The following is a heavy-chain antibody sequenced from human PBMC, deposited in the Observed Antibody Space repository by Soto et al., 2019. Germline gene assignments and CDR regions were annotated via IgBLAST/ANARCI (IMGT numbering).Heavy chain of an antibody. D-gene: IGHD1-20*01. CDR3: AKDSRDGYNWYYFDY. V-gene: IGHV3-30*18. Sequence: QVQREESGGGVVQPGRSLRLSCAASGFTVSSYVMHWVRQAPGKGLEWVAVISYDGSNKYYADSVKGRFTISRDNSKNTLYLQMNSLRAEDTAVYYCAKDSRDGYNWYYFDYWGQGTLVTVSS. CDR2: ISYDGSNK. J-gene: IGHJ4*02. CDR1: GFTVSSYV.